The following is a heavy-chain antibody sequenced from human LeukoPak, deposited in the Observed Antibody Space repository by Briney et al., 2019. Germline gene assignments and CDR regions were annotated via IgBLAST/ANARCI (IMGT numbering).Heavy chain of an antibody. CDR3: ARDLLRQGYDFWSGYYRKDAFDI. Sequence: ASVKVSCKASGYTFTSYGISWVRQAPGQGLEWMGWISAYNGNTNYAQNLQGRVTMTTDTSTSTAYMELRSLKSEDTAVYYCARDLLRQGYDFWSGYYRKDAFDIWGQGTMVTVSS. D-gene: IGHD3-3*01. CDR1: GYTFTSYG. CDR2: ISAYNGNT. J-gene: IGHJ3*02. V-gene: IGHV1-18*01.